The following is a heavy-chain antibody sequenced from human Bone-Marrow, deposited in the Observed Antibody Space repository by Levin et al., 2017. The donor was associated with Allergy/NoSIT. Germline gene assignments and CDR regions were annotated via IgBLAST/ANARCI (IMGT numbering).Heavy chain of an antibody. Sequence: GGSLRLSCAASGFTFSSYSMTWVRQAPGKGLEWVASISSSGSYIYYADSVKGRFSISRDNAKDSLYLQMDSRGAEDTAVYYCAREGYYYGSANYYVNCFDPWGQGTLVTVSS. CDR3: AREGYYYGSANYYVNCFDP. CDR2: ISSSGSYI. J-gene: IGHJ5*02. D-gene: IGHD3-10*01. V-gene: IGHV3-21*01. CDR1: GFTFSSYS.